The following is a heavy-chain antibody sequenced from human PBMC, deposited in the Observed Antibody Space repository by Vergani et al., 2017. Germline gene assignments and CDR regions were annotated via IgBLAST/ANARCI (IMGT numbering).Heavy chain of an antibody. CDR2: IIPIFGTA. CDR1: GGTFSSYA. V-gene: IGHV1-69*06. D-gene: IGHD6-13*01. Sequence: QVQLVQSGAEVKKPGSSVKVSCKASGGTFSSYAISWVRQAPGQGLEWMGGIIPIFGTANYAQNLQGRVTMTTDTSTSTAYMELRSLRSDDTAVYYCARGEADSIAAAGSYFDYWGQGTLVTVSS. CDR3: ARGEADSIAAAGSYFDY. J-gene: IGHJ4*02.